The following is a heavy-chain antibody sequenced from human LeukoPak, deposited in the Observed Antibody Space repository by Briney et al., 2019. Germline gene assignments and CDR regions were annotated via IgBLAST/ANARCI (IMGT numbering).Heavy chain of an antibody. D-gene: IGHD6-13*01. J-gene: IGHJ4*02. Sequence: PSETLSLTCAVYGGSFSGYYWSWIRQPPGKGLEWIGEVNHSGSTNYNPSLKSRVTISVDTSKNQFSLKLSSVTAADTAVYYCARLGKLSVYSSSRMAYDYWGQGTLVTVSS. CDR2: VNHSGST. CDR3: ARLGKLSVYSSSRMAYDY. V-gene: IGHV4-34*01. CDR1: GGSFSGYY.